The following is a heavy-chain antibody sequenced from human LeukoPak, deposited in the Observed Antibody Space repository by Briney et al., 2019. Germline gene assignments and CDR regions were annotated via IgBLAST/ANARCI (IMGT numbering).Heavy chain of an antibody. V-gene: IGHV3-23*01. Sequence: GGSLRLSCAASGFTFSSYAMSWVRQAPGKGLEWVSAISGSGGSTYYADSVKGRFTISRDNSKNTLYLQMKSLRAEDTAVYYCAKPLYSSGWDNXXXDPWGQGTLVTVSS. D-gene: IGHD6-19*01. CDR1: GFTFSSYA. CDR3: AKPLYSSGWDNXXXDP. J-gene: IGHJ5*02. CDR2: ISGSGGST.